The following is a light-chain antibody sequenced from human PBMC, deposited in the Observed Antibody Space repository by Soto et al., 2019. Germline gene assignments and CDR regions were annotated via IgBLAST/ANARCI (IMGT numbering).Light chain of an antibody. Sequence: QSALTQPASVSGSPGQSITISCTGTSSDVGGYNYVSWYQQHPGKVPKLMIYEVSNRPSGVSNPFSGSKSGNTASLTISGLQAEDEADYYCSSYTSSSTLVFGGGTKLTVL. CDR2: EVS. V-gene: IGLV2-14*01. CDR3: SSYTSSSTLV. J-gene: IGLJ3*02. CDR1: SSDVGGYNY.